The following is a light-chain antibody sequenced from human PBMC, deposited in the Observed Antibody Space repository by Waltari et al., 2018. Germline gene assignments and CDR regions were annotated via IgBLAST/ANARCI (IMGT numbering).Light chain of an antibody. Sequence: QSALTQPASVSGSPGQSITISCTGSDSDVGTYNLVSWYQQPPGKAPKPMIYEVTKRPSGVTNRFSGSKSGNTASLTISGLQAEDEADYYCCSYAGSSTVFGGGTKLTVL. V-gene: IGLV2-23*02. CDR2: EVT. J-gene: IGLJ3*02. CDR3: CSYAGSSTV. CDR1: DSDVGTYNL.